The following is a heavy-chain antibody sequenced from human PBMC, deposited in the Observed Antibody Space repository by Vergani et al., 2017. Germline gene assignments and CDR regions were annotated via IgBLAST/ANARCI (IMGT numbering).Heavy chain of an antibody. D-gene: IGHD3-3*01. CDR2: IYYSGST. Sequence: QVQLQESGPGLVKPSETLSLTCTVYGGSISSYYWSWIRQPPGKGLEWIGYIYYSGSTNYNPSLKSRVTISVDTSKNQFSLKLSSVTAADTAVYYCARSAAYYDSWSGYGKKYYYMDVWGKGTPVTVSS. CDR3: ARSAAYYDSWSGYGKKYYYMDV. CDR1: GGSISSYY. V-gene: IGHV4-59*01. J-gene: IGHJ6*03.